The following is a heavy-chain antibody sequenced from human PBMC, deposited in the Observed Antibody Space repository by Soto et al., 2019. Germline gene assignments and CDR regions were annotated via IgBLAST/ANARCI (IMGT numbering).Heavy chain of an antibody. CDR1: GYTFTGQY. Sequence: ASVKVSCPASGYTFTGQYMHWVRQAPGQGLEWMGWINPNGGGTKYAQKFQGRVTMTRDTSSSTAHMELTRLMSDDTAIYYCTRVSLAHNAFEGWGQGTMVTVSS. J-gene: IGHJ3*01. CDR2: INPNGGGT. CDR3: TRVSLAHNAFEG. V-gene: IGHV1-2*02.